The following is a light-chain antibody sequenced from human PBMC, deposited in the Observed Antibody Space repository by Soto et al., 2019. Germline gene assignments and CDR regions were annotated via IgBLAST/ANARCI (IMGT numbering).Light chain of an antibody. CDR2: QVT. Sequence: QSVXXQPPSASGSPGHSVTISCXGTSSDVGGHNYVSWYQQHPGKAPKVMIYQVTKRPSGVPDRFSGSKSGNMASLTVSGLQAEDEADYYCCSYAGNNNWVFGGGTKVTVL. J-gene: IGLJ3*02. CDR3: CSYAGNNNWV. V-gene: IGLV2-8*01. CDR1: SSDVGGHNY.